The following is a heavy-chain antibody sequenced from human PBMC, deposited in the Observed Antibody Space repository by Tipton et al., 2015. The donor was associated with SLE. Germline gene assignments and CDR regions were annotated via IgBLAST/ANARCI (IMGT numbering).Heavy chain of an antibody. Sequence: GLVKPSETLSLICVVSDDSLSSSYWSWIRQPPGKGLQWIANIYHLGSTYYNPSLKSRVTISVDTSKNQFSVKLTSVTAADTAVYYCAGGPVLQGAGFDFWGQGTMVTVSS. CDR1: DDSLSSSY. CDR2: IYHLGST. D-gene: IGHD1-26*01. V-gene: IGHV4-59*04. CDR3: AGGPVLQGAGFDF. J-gene: IGHJ3*01.